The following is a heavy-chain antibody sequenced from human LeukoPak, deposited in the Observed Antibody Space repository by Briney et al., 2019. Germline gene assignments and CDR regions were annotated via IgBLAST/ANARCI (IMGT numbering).Heavy chain of an antibody. CDR1: GGSISSNW. D-gene: IGHD6-13*01. Sequence: SETLSLTCAVSGGSISSNWWSWVRQPPGKGLEWIGEIYHTGSTNYNTSLQSRISISMDTSKNQLSLRLTSMTAADTALYYCARHLATPGTRGFDSWGQGTLVTVSS. CDR2: IYHTGST. CDR3: ARHLATPGTRGFDS. J-gene: IGHJ4*02. V-gene: IGHV4-4*02.